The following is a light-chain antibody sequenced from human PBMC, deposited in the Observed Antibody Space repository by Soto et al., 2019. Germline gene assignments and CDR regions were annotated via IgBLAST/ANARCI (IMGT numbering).Light chain of an antibody. J-gene: IGLJ2*01. CDR3: QSYDSSLSGVV. CDR2: RDT. CDR1: SSNIVAGYD. V-gene: IGLV1-40*01. Sequence: QSVLTQPPSVSGAPGQRVTISCTGSSSNIVAGYDVHWYQQLPGTAPKLLIYRDTNRPSGVPDRFSGSKSGTSASLAITGLQADDEADYYCQSYDSSLSGVVFGGGTKVTVL.